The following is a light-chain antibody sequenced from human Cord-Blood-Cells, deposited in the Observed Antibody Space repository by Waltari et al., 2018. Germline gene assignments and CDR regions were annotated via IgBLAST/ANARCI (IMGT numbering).Light chain of an antibody. CDR1: SSNIGSNY. Sequence: QSVLTQPPSASGTPGQRVTISCSGSSSNIGSNYVYWYQQLPGTAPKLLIYRNNQRPSGVPVRFSGSKSGTSASLAIGGLRSEDEADYYCAACDDSLSGRVFGGGTKLTVL. CDR2: RNN. J-gene: IGLJ3*02. V-gene: IGLV1-47*01. CDR3: AACDDSLSGRV.